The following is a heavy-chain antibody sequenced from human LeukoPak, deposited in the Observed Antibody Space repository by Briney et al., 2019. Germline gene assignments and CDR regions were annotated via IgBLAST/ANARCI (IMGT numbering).Heavy chain of an antibody. Sequence: GGSLRLSCAASGFTVSSNYMSWVRQAPGKGLEWVSVIYSAGSTYYADSVKGRFTISRDNSKNTLYLQMNSLRAEDTAVYYCVRDLSFDYWGQGTLVTVSS. V-gene: IGHV3-53*01. CDR2: IYSAGST. J-gene: IGHJ4*02. CDR1: GFTVSSNY. CDR3: VRDLSFDY. D-gene: IGHD3-16*02.